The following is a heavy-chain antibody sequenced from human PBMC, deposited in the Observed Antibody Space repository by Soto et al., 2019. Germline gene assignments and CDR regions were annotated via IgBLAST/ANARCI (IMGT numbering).Heavy chain of an antibody. CDR3: ATGLVGGFDY. D-gene: IGHD1-26*01. Sequence: EVQLLESGGGLVQPGGSLRLSCAASGFTYSSYAMSWVRQAPGKGLEWVSAISGSGGSTYYADSVKGRFTISRDNSKNARYLHMNSLRAEDTGVYYCATGLVGGFDYCGQGTLVTVSS. V-gene: IGHV3-23*01. CDR2: ISGSGGST. J-gene: IGHJ4*02. CDR1: GFTYSSYA.